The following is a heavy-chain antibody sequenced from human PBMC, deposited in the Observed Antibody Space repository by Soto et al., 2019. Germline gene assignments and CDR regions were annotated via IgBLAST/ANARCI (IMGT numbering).Heavy chain of an antibody. CDR1: GGTFSSYA. CDR2: IIPIFGTA. D-gene: IGHD3-3*01. V-gene: IGHV1-69*13. J-gene: IGHJ4*02. Sequence: GASVKVSCKASGGTFSSYAISWVRQAPGQGLEWMGGIIPIFGTANYAQKFQGRVTITADESTSTAYMELSSLRSEDTAVYYCAIRDDFWSGSLDYWGQGTLVTVSS. CDR3: AIRDDFWSGSLDY.